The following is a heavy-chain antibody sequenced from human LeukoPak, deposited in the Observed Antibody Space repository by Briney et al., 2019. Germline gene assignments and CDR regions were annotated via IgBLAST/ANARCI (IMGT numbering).Heavy chain of an antibody. V-gene: IGHV3-21*01. CDR3: ARDTHRSDFDY. J-gene: IGHJ4*02. CDR1: GFTFSSYS. Sequence: GGSLRLSCAASGFTFSSYSMNWVRQAPGKGLEWVSSISSSSSYIYYADSVKGRFTISRDNAKNSLYLQMNSLRAEDTAVYYCARDTHRSDFDYWGQGTLVTASS. CDR2: ISSSSSYI.